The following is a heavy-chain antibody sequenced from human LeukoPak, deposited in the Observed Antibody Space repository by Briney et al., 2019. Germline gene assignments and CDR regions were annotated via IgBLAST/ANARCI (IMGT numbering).Heavy chain of an antibody. Sequence: ASVKDSCKVSGYTFTDYYMHWVQQAPGKGLEWMGLVDPEDGETIYAEKFQGRVTITADTSTDTAYMELSSLRSEDTAVYYCATMGYYYGSGSYYATTNLVDYWGQGTLVTVSS. D-gene: IGHD3-10*01. CDR3: ATMGYYYGSGSYYATTNLVDY. V-gene: IGHV1-69-2*01. J-gene: IGHJ4*02. CDR1: GYTFTDYY. CDR2: VDPEDGET.